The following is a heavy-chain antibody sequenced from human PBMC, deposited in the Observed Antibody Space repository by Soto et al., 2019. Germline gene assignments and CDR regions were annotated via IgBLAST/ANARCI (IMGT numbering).Heavy chain of an antibody. CDR3: ARSITIFGVVASYYYYYGMDV. J-gene: IGHJ6*02. Sequence: QVQLQESGPGLVKPSETLSLTCTVSGGSVSSGSYYWSWIRQPPGKGLEWIGYIYYSGSTNYNPCLKSRVTISVDTSKNQFSLKLSSVTAADTAVYYCARSITIFGVVASYYYYYGMDVWGQGTTVTVSS. V-gene: IGHV4-61*01. CDR2: IYYSGST. D-gene: IGHD3-3*01. CDR1: GGSVSSGSYY.